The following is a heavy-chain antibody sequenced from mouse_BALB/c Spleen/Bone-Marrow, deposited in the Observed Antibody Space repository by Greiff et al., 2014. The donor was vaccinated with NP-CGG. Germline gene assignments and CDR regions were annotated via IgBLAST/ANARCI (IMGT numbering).Heavy chain of an antibody. J-gene: IGHJ3*01. D-gene: IGHD1-1*01. CDR2: IYPGDGDT. Sequence: VQLQQSGAELARPGASVKLSCKASGYTFTSYWMQWVKQRPGQGLEWIGVIYPGDGDTRYTQKFKGKATLTADKSSSTAYMQLNSLTSEDSAVYYCAREDSYSWFAYWGQGTLVTVSA. CDR1: GYTFTSYW. V-gene: IGHV1-87*01. CDR3: AREDSYSWFAY.